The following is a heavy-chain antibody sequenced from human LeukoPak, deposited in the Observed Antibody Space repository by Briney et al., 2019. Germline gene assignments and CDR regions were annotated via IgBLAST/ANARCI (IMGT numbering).Heavy chain of an antibody. D-gene: IGHD1-1*01. CDR1: GFTFTNYA. CDR2: IGKSGDIT. J-gene: IGHJ4*02. V-gene: IGHV3-23*01. Sequence: GGSLRLSCAASGFTFTNYAMTWVRQAPGKGLEWISGIGKSGDITFYADSVKGRFTISRDTSKSAVYLQMNNLRAEDTAIYYCAKDASTTNNFYFFDYWGQGALATVSS. CDR3: AKDASTTNNFYFFDY.